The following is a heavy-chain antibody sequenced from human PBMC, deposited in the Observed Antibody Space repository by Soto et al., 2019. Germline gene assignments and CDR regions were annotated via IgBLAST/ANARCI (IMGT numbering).Heavy chain of an antibody. V-gene: IGHV5-51*01. CDR1: GYTFTNYW. Sequence: PGGSLKISCKRSGYTFTNYWIVWVRQIPGKDLEWMGIIYPCDSDTRYSPSFQVQVTISADRSISTAYLQWSSLKASDTGMYYCARYPTLTDYFFHGMDVWGQGPTLTVSS. CDR3: ARYPTLTDYFFHGMDV. D-gene: IGHD4-17*01. CDR2: IYPCDSDT. J-gene: IGHJ6*02.